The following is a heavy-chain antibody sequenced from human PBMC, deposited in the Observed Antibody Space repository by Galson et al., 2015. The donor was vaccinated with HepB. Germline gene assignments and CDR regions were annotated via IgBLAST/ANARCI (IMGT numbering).Heavy chain of an antibody. J-gene: IGHJ4*02. V-gene: IGHV3-21*01. CDR3: ASGYCSSTSCYLYYFDY. Sequence: SLRLSCAASGFTFSSYNMNWVRQAPGKGLEWVSSISSSSSYIYYADSVKGRFTISRDNAKNSLYLQVNSLRAEDTAVYYCASGYCSSTSCYLYYFDYWGQGTLVTVSS. CDR2: ISSSSSYI. D-gene: IGHD2-2*01. CDR1: GFTFSSYN.